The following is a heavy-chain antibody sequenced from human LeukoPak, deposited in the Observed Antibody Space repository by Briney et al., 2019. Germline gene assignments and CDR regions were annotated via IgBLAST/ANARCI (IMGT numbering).Heavy chain of an antibody. CDR3: ARLADYYGSWVDYYYYMDV. Sequence: ASVKVSCKASGYTFTSYGISWVRQAPGQGLEWMGWISAYNGNTNYAQKLQGRVTMTTDTSTSTAYMELRSLRSDDTAVYYCARLADYYGSWVDYYYYMDVWGKGTTVTVSS. J-gene: IGHJ6*03. CDR2: ISAYNGNT. V-gene: IGHV1-18*01. D-gene: IGHD3-10*01. CDR1: GYTFTSYG.